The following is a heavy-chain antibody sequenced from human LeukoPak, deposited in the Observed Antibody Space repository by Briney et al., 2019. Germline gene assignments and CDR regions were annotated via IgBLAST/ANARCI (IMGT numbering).Heavy chain of an antibody. V-gene: IGHV3-30*04. J-gene: IGHJ4*02. CDR1: GFTFSSYA. Sequence: GRSLRLSCAASGFTFSSYAMHWVRQAPGKGLEWVAVISYDGSNKYYADSVKGRFTISRDNSKNTLYLQMNSLRAEDTAVYYCARTPDSITMVRGVGGYFDYWGQGTLVTVSS. CDR3: ARTPDSITMVRGVGGYFDY. D-gene: IGHD3-10*01. CDR2: ISYDGSNK.